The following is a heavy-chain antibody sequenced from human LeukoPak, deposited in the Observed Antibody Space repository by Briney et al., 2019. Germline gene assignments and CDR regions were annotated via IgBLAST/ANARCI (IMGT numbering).Heavy chain of an antibody. Sequence: GGSLRLSCVASGFSFNNYAMNWVRQAPGKGLEWVSLIIGSSGTTFYADSVKGRFTISRDKSKSTLYLQMNSLRAEDTAVYYCAKGAYDYIEMGYFDYWGQGTLVTVSS. CDR2: IIGSSGTT. D-gene: IGHD5-12*01. CDR3: AKGAYDYIEMGYFDY. J-gene: IGHJ4*02. V-gene: IGHV3-23*01. CDR1: GFSFNNYA.